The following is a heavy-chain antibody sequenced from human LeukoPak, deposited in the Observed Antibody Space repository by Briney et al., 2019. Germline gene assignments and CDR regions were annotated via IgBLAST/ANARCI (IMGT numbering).Heavy chain of an antibody. CDR2: FDPEEAKM. CDR1: GYSVTELS. D-gene: IGHD3-3*01. CDR3: ATRSGDFWSGYVD. V-gene: IGHV1-24*01. J-gene: IGHJ4*02. Sequence: ASVRASCKVSGYSVTELSMQWVRQAPGKGLECLGGFDPEEAKMVYAQKFQGRVTMTEDTSTDTAYMELRGLTSEDTAVYYCATRSGDFWSGYVDWGQGTLVAVSS.